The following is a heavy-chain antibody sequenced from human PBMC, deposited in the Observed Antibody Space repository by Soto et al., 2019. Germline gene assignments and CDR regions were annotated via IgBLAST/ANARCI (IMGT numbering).Heavy chain of an antibody. Sequence: KPSETLSLTCTVSGGSISSYYWSWIRQPPGKGLEWIGYIYNSGRTNYSPSLKSRVTISVDTSKNQFSLNLSSVTAADTAMYYCARGQDSSGYYSAGGIDYWGQGTLVTVSS. CDR1: GGSISSYY. D-gene: IGHD3-22*01. CDR3: ARGQDSSGYYSAGGIDY. V-gene: IGHV4-59*01. CDR2: IYNSGRT. J-gene: IGHJ4*02.